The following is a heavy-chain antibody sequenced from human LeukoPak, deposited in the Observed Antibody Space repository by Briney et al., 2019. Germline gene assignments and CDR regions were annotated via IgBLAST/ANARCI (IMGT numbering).Heavy chain of an antibody. V-gene: IGHV3-23*01. CDR2: ISGSGGST. D-gene: IGHD5-12*01. CDR1: GFTFSSYA. J-gene: IGHJ4*02. Sequence: GGSLRLSCAASGFTFSSYAMSWVRQAPGKGLEWVSAISGSGGSTYYADSVKGRFTISRDNSKNTLYLQMNSLRAEDTAVYYCTRDWRNLGYDYWGQGTLVTVSS. CDR3: TRDWRNLGYDY.